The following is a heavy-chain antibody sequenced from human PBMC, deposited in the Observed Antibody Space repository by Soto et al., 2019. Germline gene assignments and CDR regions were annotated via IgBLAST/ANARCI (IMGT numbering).Heavy chain of an antibody. Sequence: ASVKVSCKASGYTFTSYGISWVRQAPGQGLEWMGWISAYNGNTNYAQKLQGRVTMTTDTSTSTAYMELRSLRSDDTAVYYCARGIVDYGDYNAFAIWGQGTMVTVSS. D-gene: IGHD4-17*01. CDR1: GYTFTSYG. V-gene: IGHV1-18*01. CDR3: ARGIVDYGDYNAFAI. J-gene: IGHJ3*02. CDR2: ISAYNGNT.